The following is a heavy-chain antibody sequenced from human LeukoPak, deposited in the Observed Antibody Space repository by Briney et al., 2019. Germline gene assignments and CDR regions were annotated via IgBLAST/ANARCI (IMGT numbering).Heavy chain of an antibody. Sequence: PGGSLRLSCAASGLSFNSYGMHWARQAPGKGLEWVSAIRGSGGSTYYADSVKGRFTISRDNSKNTLYLQMNSLRAEDTAVYYCAKDRGRASAGTNFDYWGQGTLLTVSS. CDR3: AKDRGRASAGTNFDY. D-gene: IGHD6-13*01. CDR1: GLSFNSYG. CDR2: IRGSGGST. J-gene: IGHJ4*02. V-gene: IGHV3-23*01.